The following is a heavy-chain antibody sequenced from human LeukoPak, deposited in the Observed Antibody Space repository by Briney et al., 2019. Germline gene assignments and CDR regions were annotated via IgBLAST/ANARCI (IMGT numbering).Heavy chain of an antibody. CDR2: IYYSGST. CDR3: ARDGEMATTTYNWFDP. V-gene: IGHV4-59*01. Sequence: PSETLSLTCTVSGGSISSYYWSWIRQPPGKGLEWIGYIYYSGSTNYNPSLKSRVTISVDTSKNQFSLKLSSVTAADTAVYYCARDGEMATTTYNWFDPWGQGTLVTVSS. J-gene: IGHJ5*02. D-gene: IGHD5-24*01. CDR1: GGSISSYY.